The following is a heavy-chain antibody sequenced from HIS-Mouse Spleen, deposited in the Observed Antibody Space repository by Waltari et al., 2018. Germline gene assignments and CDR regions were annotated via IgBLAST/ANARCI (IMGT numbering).Heavy chain of an antibody. J-gene: IGHJ4*02. CDR3: ARVYSSSWRGFDY. D-gene: IGHD6-6*01. V-gene: IGHV1-2*02. Sequence: QVQLVQSGAEVKKPGASVKVSCTASGYSFTGYSIHWVRQAPGQGLEWMGWINPNSGGTNYAQKLQGRVTMTRDTSISTAYMELSRLRSEDTAVYYCARVYSSSWRGFDYWGQGTLVTVSS. CDR1: GYSFTGYS. CDR2: INPNSGGT.